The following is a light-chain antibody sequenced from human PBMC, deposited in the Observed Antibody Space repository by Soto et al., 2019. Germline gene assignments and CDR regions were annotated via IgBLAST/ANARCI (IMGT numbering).Light chain of an antibody. Sequence: DIQMTQSPSSLSASVGDRVTITCRASQTIATFLNWYQQKPGKAPKLLIYGASTLQSGVPSRFSGSGSGADFTLTISSLQPEDSATYYCQLSHTTLTFGQGTRLEN. CDR3: QLSHTTLT. CDR1: QTIATF. CDR2: GAS. J-gene: IGKJ5*01. V-gene: IGKV1-39*01.